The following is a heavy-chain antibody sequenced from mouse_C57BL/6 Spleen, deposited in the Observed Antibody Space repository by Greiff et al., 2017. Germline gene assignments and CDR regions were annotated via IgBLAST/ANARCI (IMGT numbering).Heavy chain of an antibody. CDR1: GFNIKDDY. J-gene: IGHJ2*01. V-gene: IGHV14-4*01. CDR3: TRAYFDY. CDR2: IDPENGDT. Sequence: DVQLQESGAELVRPGASVKLSCTASGFNIKDDYMHWVKQRTEQGLEWIGWIDPENGDTEYASKFQGKATITADTSSNTAYLQLSILTSEDTAGYYCTRAYFDYWGQGTTLTVSS.